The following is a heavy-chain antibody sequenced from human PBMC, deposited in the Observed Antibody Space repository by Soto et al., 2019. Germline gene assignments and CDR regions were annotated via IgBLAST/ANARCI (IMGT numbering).Heavy chain of an antibody. V-gene: IGHV4-30-2*01. D-gene: IGHD3-3*01. J-gene: IGHJ2*01. Sequence: SETLPLTWTVSGGSISSGNFSWTWLRQPPGKGLEWIAYIFHTGSTFYNSSLKPRVSISVDRSKNQFSLKLKSVTETDTAVYYCARVKVGDLFRFNWFFDLWGRGTLVTVSS. CDR1: GGSISSGNFS. CDR2: IFHTGST. CDR3: ARVKVGDLFRFNWFFDL.